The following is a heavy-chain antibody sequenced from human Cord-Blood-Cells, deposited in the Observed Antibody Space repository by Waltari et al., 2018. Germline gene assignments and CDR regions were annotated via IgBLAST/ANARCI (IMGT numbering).Heavy chain of an antibody. V-gene: IGHV4-31*03. J-gene: IGHJ4*02. CDR2: IYYSGGT. CDR3: ARDSIARQQLVLDY. CDR1: GGSISSGGYY. Sequence: QVQLQESGPGLVKPSQTLSLTCTVSGGSISSGGYYWSWIRQHPGKGLEWIGYIYYSGGTYYNPSLKSRVTISVDTSKNQFSLKLSSVTAADTAVYYCARDSIARQQLVLDYWGQGTLVTVSS. D-gene: IGHD6-13*01.